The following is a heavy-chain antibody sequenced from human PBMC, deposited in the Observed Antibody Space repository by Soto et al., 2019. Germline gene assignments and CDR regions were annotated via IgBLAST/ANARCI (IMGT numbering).Heavy chain of an antibody. V-gene: IGHV1-18*01. D-gene: IGHD5-12*01. J-gene: IGHJ3*02. Sequence: QVQLVQSGGEVKKPGASVKVSCKASGYTFTSYRITWERQAPGQGLEWMGWISAYNGNTDYAQKLQGRVTMTTDTSTSTAYMELRSLRSDDTAVYYCARWMATKDLDDAFDIWGQGTMVTVSS. CDR1: GYTFTSYR. CDR2: ISAYNGNT. CDR3: ARWMATKDLDDAFDI.